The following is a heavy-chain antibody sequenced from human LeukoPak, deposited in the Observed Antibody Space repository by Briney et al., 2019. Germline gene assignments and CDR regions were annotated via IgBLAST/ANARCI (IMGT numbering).Heavy chain of an antibody. J-gene: IGHJ4*02. CDR2: INWNGGST. CDR1: GFTFDDYD. V-gene: IGHV3-20*04. D-gene: IGHD5-18*01. Sequence: GGSLRLSCAASGFTFDDYDMSWVRQAPGKGLEWVSGINWNGGSTGYADSVKGRFTISRDNSKNTLYLQMNSLRAEDTAVYYCAKWLWGLYYFDYGGQGTLVTVSS. CDR3: AKWLWGLYYFDY.